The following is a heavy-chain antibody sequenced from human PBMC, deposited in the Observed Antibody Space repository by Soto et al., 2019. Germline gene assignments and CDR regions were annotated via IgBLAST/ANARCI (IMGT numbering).Heavy chain of an antibody. CDR2: INPSSGST. CDR1: GYTFTNYY. Sequence: QVQLVQSGAEVKKPGASVKVSCKASGYTFTNYYMHWVRQAPGQGLEWMGIINPSSGSTSYAQKFQGRVTMTRDTSTSTVYMELSSLRSEDTAVYYCARPYCSGGSCYEYFDFWGQGTRVTVS. V-gene: IGHV1-46*01. D-gene: IGHD2-15*01. CDR3: ARPYCSGGSCYEYFDF. J-gene: IGHJ4*02.